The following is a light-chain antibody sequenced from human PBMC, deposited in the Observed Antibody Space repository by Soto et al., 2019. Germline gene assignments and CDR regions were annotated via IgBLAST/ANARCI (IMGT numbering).Light chain of an antibody. CDR2: EVS. CDR3: SSYAANNNWV. Sequence: QSVLTQPPSASGSPGQSVTISCTGTSSDVGGYNYVSWYQQHPGKAPKLMIYEVSKRPSGVPDRLSGSKSGNTASLTVSGLQAEDEADYYCSSYAANNNWVFGGGTKVTVL. V-gene: IGLV2-8*01. CDR1: SSDVGGYNY. J-gene: IGLJ2*01.